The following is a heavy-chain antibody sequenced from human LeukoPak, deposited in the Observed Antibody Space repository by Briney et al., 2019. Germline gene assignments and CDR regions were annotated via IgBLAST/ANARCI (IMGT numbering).Heavy chain of an antibody. D-gene: IGHD3-10*01. CDR1: GFTFSSYW. V-gene: IGHV3-74*01. Sequence: GGSLRLSCAASGFTFSSYWMHWVRQAPGKGLVWVSRINSDGSSTSYADSVKGRFTISRDNAKNTLYLQMNSLRAEDTAVYYCARVGTLWFGEFDYWGRGTLVTVSS. CDR3: ARVGTLWFGEFDY. J-gene: IGHJ4*02. CDR2: INSDGSST.